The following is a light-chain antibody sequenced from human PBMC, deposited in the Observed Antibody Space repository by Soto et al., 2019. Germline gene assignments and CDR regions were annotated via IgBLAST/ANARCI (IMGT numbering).Light chain of an antibody. CDR3: AAWGDSLKGPV. CDR2: SNN. Sequence: QSVLTQPPSASGTPGQRVTISCSGSSSNIGSNTVNWYQQLPGTAPKLLIYSNNQRPSGVPDRFSGSKSGTSGSLAISGLESEDEAEYYCAAWGDSLKGPVFGGGTKLTVL. J-gene: IGLJ2*01. V-gene: IGLV1-44*01. CDR1: SSNIGSNT.